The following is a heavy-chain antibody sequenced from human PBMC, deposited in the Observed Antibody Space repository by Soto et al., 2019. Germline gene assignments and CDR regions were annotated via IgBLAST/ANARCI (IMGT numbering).Heavy chain of an antibody. V-gene: IGHV4-39*01. J-gene: IGHJ6*02. CDR2: IYYSGST. Sequence: SETLSLTCTVSGGSISSSSYYWGWIRQPPGKGMEWIGSIYYSGSTYYNQSLKNRVTISVDTSKNQLSLKLSSVTAAVTAVYYFAIHLYGSVYYYYYYGMDVWGQGTTVTVSS. CDR1: GGSISSSSYY. CDR3: AIHLYGSVYYYYYYGMDV. D-gene: IGHD3-10*01.